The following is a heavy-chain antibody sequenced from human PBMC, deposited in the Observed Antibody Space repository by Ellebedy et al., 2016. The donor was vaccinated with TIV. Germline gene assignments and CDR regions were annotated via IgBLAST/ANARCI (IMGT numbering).Heavy chain of an antibody. Sequence: GESLKISCAASGFSFSGFAISWVRQAPGKGLEWVSAISGSGASPFYADSVKGRFTISRDNSKNTLYLQMNSLRAEDTAVYYCPYSSGWYKFDDWGQGTLVTVSS. CDR1: GFSFSGFA. CDR3: PYSSGWYKFDD. D-gene: IGHD6-19*01. V-gene: IGHV3-23*01. CDR2: ISGSGASP. J-gene: IGHJ4*02.